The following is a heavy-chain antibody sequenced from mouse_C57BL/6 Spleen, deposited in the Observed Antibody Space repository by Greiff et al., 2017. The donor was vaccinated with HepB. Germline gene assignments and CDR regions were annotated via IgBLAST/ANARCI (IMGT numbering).Heavy chain of an antibody. CDR2: IDPSDSET. CDR3: ARIDYDHLAY. J-gene: IGHJ3*01. CDR1: GYTFTSYW. D-gene: IGHD2-4*01. Sequence: VQLQQPGAELVRPGSSVKLSCKASGYTFTSYWMHWVKQRPIQGLEWIGNIDPSDSETHYNQKFKDKATLTVDKSSSTAYMQLSSLTSEDSAVYYCARIDYDHLAYWGQGTLVTVSA. V-gene: IGHV1-52*01.